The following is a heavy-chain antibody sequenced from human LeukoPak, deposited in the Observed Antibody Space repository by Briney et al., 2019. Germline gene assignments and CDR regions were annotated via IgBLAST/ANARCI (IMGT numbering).Heavy chain of an antibody. CDR1: GGSLNNYY. Sequence: SETLSLTCTVSGGSLNNYYWGWIRQAAGRGLEWIAYSYYSGGTNYNSSLKSRVTISVDTSKNQFSLKLSSVTAADTAVYYCARRTYFDLWGRGTLVTVSS. V-gene: IGHV4-59*08. CDR3: ARRTYFDL. CDR2: SYYSGGT. J-gene: IGHJ2*01.